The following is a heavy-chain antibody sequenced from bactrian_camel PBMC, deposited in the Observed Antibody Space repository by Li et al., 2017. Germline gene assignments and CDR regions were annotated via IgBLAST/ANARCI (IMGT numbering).Heavy chain of an antibody. Sequence: VQLVESRGDLVQPGGSLRLSCAASGFFFSNYAMSWVRQAPGKGLEWVSVISSGGGSTDYADSVKGRFTISRDNAKNTLYLQMNSLKTEDTAVYYCAQGYWYDYWGQGTQVTVS. CDR2: ISSGGGST. CDR1: GFFFSNYA. J-gene: IGHJ4*01. CDR3: AQGYWYDY. D-gene: IGHD3*01. V-gene: IGHV3S31*01.